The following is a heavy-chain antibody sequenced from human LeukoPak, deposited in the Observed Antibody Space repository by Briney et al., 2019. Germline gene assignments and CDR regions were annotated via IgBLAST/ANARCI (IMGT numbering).Heavy chain of an antibody. CDR1: GGSSSGYY. CDR3: ARELGNSGYDSEPISGFDY. D-gene: IGHD5-12*01. Sequence: ASETLSLTCAVYGGSSSGYYWSWIRQPPGKGLEWIGEINHSGSTNYNPSLKSRVTISVDTSKNQFSLKLSSVTAADTAVYYCARELGNSGYDSEPISGFDYWGQGTLVTVSS. CDR2: INHSGST. J-gene: IGHJ4*02. V-gene: IGHV4-34*01.